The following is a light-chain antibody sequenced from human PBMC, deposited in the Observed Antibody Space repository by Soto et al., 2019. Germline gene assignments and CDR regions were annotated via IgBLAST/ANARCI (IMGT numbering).Light chain of an antibody. Sequence: DIQMTQSPSSLSASVGDRVTITCRASQGIRHDLGWYQQKPGKAPTRLIYSASSLQSGVPSRFSGSGSGTEFPLTTSSLQPEDSATYYCLQHNSYPQTFGQGTKVEIK. CDR2: SAS. CDR3: LQHNSYPQT. V-gene: IGKV1-17*01. J-gene: IGKJ1*01. CDR1: QGIRHD.